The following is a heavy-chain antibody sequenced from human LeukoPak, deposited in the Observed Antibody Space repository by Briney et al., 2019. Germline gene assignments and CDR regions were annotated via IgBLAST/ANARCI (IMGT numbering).Heavy chain of an antibody. CDR2: ISSSSSTI. J-gene: IGHJ4*02. V-gene: IGHV3-48*04. Sequence: GGSLRLSCAASGFTFSSYAMSWVRQAPGKGLEWVSYISSSSSTIYYADSVKGRFTISRDNAKNSLYLQMNSLRAEDTAVYYCARVLDYYDSSGYLDYWGQGTLVTVSS. CDR1: GFTFSSYA. D-gene: IGHD3-22*01. CDR3: ARVLDYYDSSGYLDY.